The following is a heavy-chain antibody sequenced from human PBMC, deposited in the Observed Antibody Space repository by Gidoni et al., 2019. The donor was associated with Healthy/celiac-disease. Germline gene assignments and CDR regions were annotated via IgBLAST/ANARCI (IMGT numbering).Heavy chain of an antibody. CDR2: ISAYNGNT. D-gene: IGHD3-9*01. Sequence: QDQLVQSGAEVTKPGASVKVSCKGYGYTVTSDGISWVRQAPGQGLEWMGWISAYNGNTNYAQKPKGRVTMTTDASTSTAYMELRSLRSDDTAVYSCARAEYYILTGYFPDYWGQGTLVTVAS. V-gene: IGHV1-18*01. J-gene: IGHJ4*02. CDR1: GYTVTSDG. CDR3: ARAEYYILTGYFPDY.